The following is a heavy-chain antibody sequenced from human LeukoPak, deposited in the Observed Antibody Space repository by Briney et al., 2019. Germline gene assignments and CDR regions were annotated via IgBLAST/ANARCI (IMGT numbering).Heavy chain of an antibody. Sequence: PGGSLRLSCAGSGFSFSSYYMIWVRQAPGKGLEWVSAIIGSGGSTYYADSVKGRFSISRDNSKNTLYLQMNSLRPEDTAVYYCAKGIGPNYDFWSGSDNYYYYGMDVWGQGTTVTVSS. D-gene: IGHD3-3*01. J-gene: IGHJ6*02. CDR1: GFSFSSYY. CDR2: IIGSGGST. V-gene: IGHV3-23*01. CDR3: AKGIGPNYDFWSGSDNYYYYGMDV.